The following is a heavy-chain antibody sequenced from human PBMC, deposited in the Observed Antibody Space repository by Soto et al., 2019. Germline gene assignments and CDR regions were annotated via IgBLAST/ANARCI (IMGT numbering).Heavy chain of an antibody. CDR1: GFTFSSYE. J-gene: IGHJ6*02. V-gene: IGHV3-48*03. Sequence: GGSLRLSCAASGFTFSSYEMNWVRQAPGKGLEWVSYISSSGSNIYYADSVKGRFTISRDNAKNSLYLQMNSLRAEDTAVYYCARDLVGKNYVFPVDIEYYYYYGMDVWGQGTTVTVSS. CDR2: ISSSGSNI. CDR3: ARDLVGKNYVFPVDIEYYYYYGMDV. D-gene: IGHD5-12*01.